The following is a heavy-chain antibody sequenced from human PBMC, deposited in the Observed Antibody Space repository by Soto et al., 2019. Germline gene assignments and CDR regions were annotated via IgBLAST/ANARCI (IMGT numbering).Heavy chain of an antibody. CDR1: GYSFTSYW. CDR2: IYPGDSDT. D-gene: IGHD3-10*01. J-gene: IGHJ6*03. V-gene: IGHV5-51*01. CDR3: ARHIKDTMVRGVIISHYYYYMDV. Sequence: PGESLKISCKGSGYSFTSYWIGWVRQMPGKGLEWMGIIYPGDSDTRYSPSFQGQVTISADKSISTAYLQWSSLKASDTAMYYCARHIKDTMVRGVIISHYYYYMDVWGKGTTVTVSS.